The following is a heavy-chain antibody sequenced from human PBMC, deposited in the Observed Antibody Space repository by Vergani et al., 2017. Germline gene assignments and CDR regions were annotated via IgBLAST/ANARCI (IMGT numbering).Heavy chain of an antibody. Sequence: EVQLVQSGAEVKKPGESLKISCKASGYSFTSYWIGWVRQMPGKGLEWMGIIYPGDSDTRYSPSFQGQVTISADKSISAAFLHWSSLKASDTAMYYCASVRTDCSSTSCTRGIIDYWGQGTLVTVSS. D-gene: IGHD2-2*01. CDR1: GYSFTSYW. J-gene: IGHJ4*02. V-gene: IGHV5-51*01. CDR2: IYPGDSDT. CDR3: ASVRTDCSSTSCTRGIIDY.